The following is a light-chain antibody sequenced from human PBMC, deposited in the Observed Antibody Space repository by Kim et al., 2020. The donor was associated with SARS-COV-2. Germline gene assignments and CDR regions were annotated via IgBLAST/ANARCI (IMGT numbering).Light chain of an antibody. CDR3: QAWDNITAV. CDR1: KLGNEYQY. V-gene: IGLV3-1*01. Sequence: PGKRAGITCSGEKLGNEYQYMFWYQREPGQARMLVMYQQTRRPSGIPERFSGSNSGNTATLTISGTHEMDEAHYYCQAWDNITAVFGGGTQLTVL. J-gene: IGLJ2*01. CDR2: QQT.